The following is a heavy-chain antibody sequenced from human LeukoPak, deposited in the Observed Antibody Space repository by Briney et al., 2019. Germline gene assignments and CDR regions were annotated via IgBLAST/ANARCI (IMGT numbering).Heavy chain of an antibody. J-gene: IGHJ4*02. CDR2: VLYDGSNK. Sequence: PGGSLRLSCAASGFTFSSYTMHWVRQAPGKGLEWVAVVLYDGSNKYYADSVKGRLTISRDNSKKTLYLQMNSLRAEDTAVYYCARERNGWYFDYWGQGTLVTVSS. V-gene: IGHV3-30*04. D-gene: IGHD6-19*01. CDR3: ARERNGWYFDY. CDR1: GFTFSSYT.